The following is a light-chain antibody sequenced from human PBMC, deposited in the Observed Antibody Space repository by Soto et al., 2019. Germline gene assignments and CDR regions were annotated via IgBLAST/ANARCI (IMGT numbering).Light chain of an antibody. CDR1: SSDVGSYDY. CDR2: EVS. CDR3: SAYTSSGTYV. V-gene: IGLV2-14*01. Sequence: QSALTQPASVSGSPGQSITISCTGTSSDVGSYDYVSWYQQHPGKAPKLMIYEVSNRPSGVSNCFSGSKSGNTGSLTSSGLQAEDEADYYCSAYTSSGTYVFGAGTKLTVL. J-gene: IGLJ1*01.